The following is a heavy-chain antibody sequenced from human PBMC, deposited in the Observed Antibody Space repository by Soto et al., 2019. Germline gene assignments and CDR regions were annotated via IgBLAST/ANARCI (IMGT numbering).Heavy chain of an antibody. D-gene: IGHD3-3*01. J-gene: IGHJ5*02. CDR1: GYTFTSYY. CDR2: INPSGGST. CDR3: ARTYYDFWSGSHGWFDP. Sequence: VSVKVSCKASGYTFTSYYMHWVRQAPGQGLEWMGIINPSGGSTSYAQKFQGRVTMTRDTSTSTVYMELSSLRSEDTAVYYCARTYYDFWSGSHGWFDPWGQGTLVTVSS. V-gene: IGHV1-46*01.